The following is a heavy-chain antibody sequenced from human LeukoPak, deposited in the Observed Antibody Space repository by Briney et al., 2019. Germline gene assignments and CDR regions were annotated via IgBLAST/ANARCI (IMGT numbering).Heavy chain of an antibody. CDR1: GFTFSSYE. J-gene: IGHJ4*02. D-gene: IGHD2-15*01. CDR3: ARAQPGYCSGGSCYEFDY. Sequence: GRSLRLSCAASGFTFSSYEMNWVRQAPGKGLEWVSYISSSGSTIYYADSVKGRFTISRDNAKNSLYLQMNSLRAEDTAVYYCARAQPGYCSGGSCYEFDYWGQGTLVTVSS. CDR2: ISSSGSTI. V-gene: IGHV3-48*03.